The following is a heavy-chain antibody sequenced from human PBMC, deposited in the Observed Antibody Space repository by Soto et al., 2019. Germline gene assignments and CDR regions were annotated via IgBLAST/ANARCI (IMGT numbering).Heavy chain of an antibody. CDR1: GGAISGYC. Sequence: SETLSLTCTVTGGAISGYCWTWIRQSDGEGLEWIGRIYSSGSTNYNPSLKSRVTISLDTSMNYFSLRLSSVTAADTAVYYCARGQRFSDWFDPWGQGTLVTVSS. J-gene: IGHJ5*02. CDR3: ARGQRFSDWFDP. V-gene: IGHV4-4*07. CDR2: IYSSGST. D-gene: IGHD3-3*01.